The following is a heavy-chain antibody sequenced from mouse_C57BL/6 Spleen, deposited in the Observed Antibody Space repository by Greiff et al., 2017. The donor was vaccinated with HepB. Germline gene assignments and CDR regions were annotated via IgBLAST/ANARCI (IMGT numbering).Heavy chain of an antibody. J-gene: IGHJ2*01. CDR2: INYDGSST. Sequence: DVKLVESEGGLVQPGSSMKLSCTASGFTFSDYYMAWVRQVPEKGLEWVANINYDGSSTYYLDSLKSRFIISRDNAKNILYLQMSSLKSEDTATYYCARGRLAAYYFDYWGQGTTLTVSS. V-gene: IGHV5-16*01. D-gene: IGHD3-2*02. CDR1: GFTFSDYY. CDR3: ARGRLAAYYFDY.